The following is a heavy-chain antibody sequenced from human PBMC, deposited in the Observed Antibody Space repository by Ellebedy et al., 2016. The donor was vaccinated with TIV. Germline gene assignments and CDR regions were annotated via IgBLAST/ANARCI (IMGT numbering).Heavy chain of an antibody. D-gene: IGHD3/OR15-3a*01. CDR2: IYYSGST. Sequence: SETLSLTCNVSGASISNSGYYWGWIRQPPGKSLEWIGSIYYSGSTYYNPSLKSRVTISVDTSKNQFSLKLNSVTAADTAVYYCARSLMIFSFDKCYFDFWGRGTLVTVSS. V-gene: IGHV4-39*01. J-gene: IGHJ2*01. CDR1: GASISNSGYY. CDR3: ARSLMIFSFDKCYFDF.